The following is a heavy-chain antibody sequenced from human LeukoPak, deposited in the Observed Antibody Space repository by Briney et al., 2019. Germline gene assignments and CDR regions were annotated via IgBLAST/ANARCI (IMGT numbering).Heavy chain of an antibody. Sequence: QSGGSLRVSRVASGFTFSSFAMSWVRQAPGKGLEWVSAISGGGDTTYYADSVKGRFTISRDNSKNRLYLQVNSLRAEDTAIYFCAKRVHTSSWYPAFYYWGQGSLVTVSS. CDR3: AKRVHTSSWYPAFYY. D-gene: IGHD6-13*01. J-gene: IGHJ4*02. CDR1: GFTFSSFA. CDR2: ISGGGDTT. V-gene: IGHV3-23*01.